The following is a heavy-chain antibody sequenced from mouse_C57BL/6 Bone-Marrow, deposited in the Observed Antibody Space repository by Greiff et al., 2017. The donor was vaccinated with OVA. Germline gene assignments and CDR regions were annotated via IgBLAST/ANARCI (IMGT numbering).Heavy chain of an antibody. J-gene: IGHJ4*01. CDR2: IWSGGST. CDR1: GFSLTSYG. D-gene: IGHD2-5*01. Sequence: VQRVESGPGLVQPSQSLSITCTVSGFSLTSYGVHWVRQSPGKGLEWLGVIWSGGSTDYNAAFISRLSISKDNSKSQVFFKMNSLQADDTAIYYCARGAYYSIYYAMDYWGQGTSVTVSS. V-gene: IGHV2-2*01. CDR3: ARGAYYSIYYAMDY.